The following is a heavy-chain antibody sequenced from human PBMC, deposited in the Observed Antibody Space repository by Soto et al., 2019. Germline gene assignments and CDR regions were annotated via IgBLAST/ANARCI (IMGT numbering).Heavy chain of an antibody. CDR3: ATRDCTNNVCHFP. V-gene: IGHV4-4*02. Sequence: SETLSLTCAVSGGSISTDDWWTWVRQPPGKGLEWIGDIHHTGSTTNYSPSLQSRVTVSIDKSENQFSLRLTSVTAADTAVYYCATRDCTNNVCHFPWGQGTLVTVSS. J-gene: IGHJ5*02. CDR2: IHHTGSTT. CDR1: GGSISTDDW. D-gene: IGHD2-8*01.